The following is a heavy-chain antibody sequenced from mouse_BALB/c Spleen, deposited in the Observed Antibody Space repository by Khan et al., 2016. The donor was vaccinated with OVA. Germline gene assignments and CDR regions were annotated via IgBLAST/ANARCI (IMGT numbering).Heavy chain of an antibody. D-gene: IGHD2-3*01. CDR3: ARDGSRYNYAMDY. CDR1: GYSITSDYA. CDR2: ISSSGST. V-gene: IGHV3-2*02. J-gene: IGHJ4*01. Sequence: EVKLLESGPGLVKPSQSLSLTCTVTGYSITSDYAWNWIRQFPGNKLEWMGFISSSGSTNYKPALKSRISITRQTSKNPFILQLKFVTTEDTATYYCARDGSRYNYAMDYWGQGTSVTVSS.